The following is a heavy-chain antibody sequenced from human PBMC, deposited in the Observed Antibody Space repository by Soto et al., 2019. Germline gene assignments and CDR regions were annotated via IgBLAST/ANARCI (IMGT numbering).Heavy chain of an antibody. D-gene: IGHD2-2*01. CDR3: AREVVVPADTYYYHGMDV. CDR1: GGSISIAGYY. Sequence: TLSLTCTVSGGSISIAGYYWTWIRQQPGKGLEWIGYIYYSGSTYYNPSLKSRVTISVDTSKNQFSLKLSSVTAADTAVYYCAREVVVPADTYYYHGMDVWGQGTTVTVSS. V-gene: IGHV4-31*03. CDR2: IYYSGST. J-gene: IGHJ6*02.